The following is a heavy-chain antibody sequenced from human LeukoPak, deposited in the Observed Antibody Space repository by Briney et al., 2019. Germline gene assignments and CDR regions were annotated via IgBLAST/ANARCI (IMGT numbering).Heavy chain of an antibody. CDR1: GVSISSGSYY. D-gene: IGHD3-22*01. J-gene: IGHJ4*02. V-gene: IGHV4-61*02. CDR2: IYTSGST. Sequence: SETLSLTCTVSGVSISSGSYYWSWIRQAAGQELEWIMRIYTSGSTDYNPSLKSRVTISVDTSKNQFSLKLSSVTAADTAVYYCARDYYDSSGEGAYFDYWGQGTLVTVSS. CDR3: ARDYYDSSGEGAYFDY.